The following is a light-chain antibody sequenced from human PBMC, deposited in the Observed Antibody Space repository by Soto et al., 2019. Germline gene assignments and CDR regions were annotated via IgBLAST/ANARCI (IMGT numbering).Light chain of an antibody. CDR2: DVS. J-gene: IGLJ1*01. CDR1: SSDVGGYNY. Sequence: QSALTQPRSVSGSPGQSVTISCTGTSSDVGGYNYVSWYQQHPGKAPKVMIYDVSERPSGVPDRFSGSKSGNTPSLTISGLQAEDEADYYCGSYAGSPRYVFGTGTKLTVL. CDR3: GSYAGSPRYV. V-gene: IGLV2-11*01.